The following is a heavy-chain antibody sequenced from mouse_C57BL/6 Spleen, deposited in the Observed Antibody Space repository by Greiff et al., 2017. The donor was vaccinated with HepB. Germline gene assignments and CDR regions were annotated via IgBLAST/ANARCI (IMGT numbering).Heavy chain of an antibody. CDR2: INPGSGGT. V-gene: IGHV1-54*01. Sequence: QVQLQQSGAELVRPGTSVKVSCKASGYAFTNYLIEWVKQRPGQGLEWIGVINPGSGGTNYNEKFKGKATLTADKSSSTAYMQLSSLTSEDSAVYFCARYDYDEGDYYAMVYWGQGTSVTVSS. CDR1: GYAFTNYL. J-gene: IGHJ4*01. D-gene: IGHD2-4*01. CDR3: ARYDYDEGDYYAMVY.